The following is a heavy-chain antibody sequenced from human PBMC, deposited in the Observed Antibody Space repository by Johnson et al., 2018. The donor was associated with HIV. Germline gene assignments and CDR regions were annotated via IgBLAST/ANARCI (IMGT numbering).Heavy chain of an antibody. J-gene: IGHJ3*02. D-gene: IGHD1-26*01. CDR1: GFTFSSYD. V-gene: IGHV3-13*01. CDR3: AKGRWEATTYDDAFDI. Sequence: EKLVESGGGVVQPGGSLRLSCAASGFTFSSYDMHWVRQATGKGLEWVSAIGTAGDTYYADSVKGRFTISRDNSKNTLYLKMNSLRAEDTAVYYCAKGRWEATTYDDAFDIWGQGTMVTVSS. CDR2: IGTAGDT.